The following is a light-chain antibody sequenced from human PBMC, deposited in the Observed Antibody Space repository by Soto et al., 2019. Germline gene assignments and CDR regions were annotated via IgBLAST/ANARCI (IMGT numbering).Light chain of an antibody. CDR3: SSYTNINTRACV. J-gene: IGLJ1*01. Sequence: SVLTQPPSASGSPGQSVTISCTGTSSDVGRYNYISWYQQRPGKAPKLIIYEVTDRPSGVSNRFSGSKSGNTASLTISGLQAEDEAEYYCSSYTNINTRACVFGTGTKVTV. V-gene: IGLV2-14*01. CDR2: EVT. CDR1: SSDVGRYNY.